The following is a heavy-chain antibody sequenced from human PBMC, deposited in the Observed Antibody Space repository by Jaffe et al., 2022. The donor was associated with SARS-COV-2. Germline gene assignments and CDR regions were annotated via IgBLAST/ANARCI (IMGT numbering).Heavy chain of an antibody. J-gene: IGHJ4*02. V-gene: IGHV3-30*04. Sequence: QVQLVESGGGVVQPGRSLRLSCAASGFTFSTYAMHWVRQAPGKGLEWVAVISHDGNSKYYADSVKGRFTFSRDNSKNTLSLQMNSLRAEDTAVYFCARDRSTVATFSLEYWGQGTLVTVSS. CDR3: ARDRSTVATFSLEY. D-gene: IGHD5-12*01. CDR2: ISHDGNSK. CDR1: GFTFSTYA.